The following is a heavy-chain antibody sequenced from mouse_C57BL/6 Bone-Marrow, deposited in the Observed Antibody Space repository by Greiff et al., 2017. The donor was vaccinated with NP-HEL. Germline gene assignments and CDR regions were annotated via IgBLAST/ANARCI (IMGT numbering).Heavy chain of an antibody. J-gene: IGHJ2*01. CDR2: INPSSGYT. D-gene: IGHD4-1*01. Sequence: QVQLQQSGAELAKPGASVKLSCKASGYTFTSYWMHWVKQRPGQGLEWIGYINPSSGYTKYNQKFKDKATLTADKSSSTAYMQLSSLTYEDSAVYYCARGLTGTGYYFDYWGQGTTLTVSS. CDR1: GYTFTSYW. CDR3: ARGLTGTGYYFDY. V-gene: IGHV1-7*01.